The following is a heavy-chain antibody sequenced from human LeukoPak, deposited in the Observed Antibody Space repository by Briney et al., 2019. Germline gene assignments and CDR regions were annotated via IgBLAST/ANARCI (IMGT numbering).Heavy chain of an antibody. CDR1: GFTFSSYW. J-gene: IGHJ3*02. V-gene: IGHV3-7*01. Sequence: GGSLRLSCAASGFTFSSYWMSWVRQAPGKGLEWVANIKQDGSEKYYVDSVKGRFTISRDNAKNSLYLQMNSLRAEDTAVYYCASQTDCGDYGDAFDIWGQGTMVTVSS. CDR2: IKQDGSEK. D-gene: IGHD4-17*01. CDR3: ASQTDCGDYGDAFDI.